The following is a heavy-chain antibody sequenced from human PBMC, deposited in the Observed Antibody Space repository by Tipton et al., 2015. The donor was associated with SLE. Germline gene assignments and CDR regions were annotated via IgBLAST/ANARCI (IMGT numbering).Heavy chain of an antibody. V-gene: IGHV3-11*04. Sequence: SLRLSCAASGFTFSDYYMSWIRQAPGKGLEWVSYISSSGDTIYYADSVKGRFTISRDNAKNSLYLQMNSLRAEDTAVYYCARAEEYSSSSMGTSYYYYYGMDVWGQGTTVTVS. CDR2: ISSSGDTI. CDR1: GFTFSDYY. J-gene: IGHJ6*02. CDR3: ARAEEYSSSSMGTSYYYYYGMDV. D-gene: IGHD6-6*01.